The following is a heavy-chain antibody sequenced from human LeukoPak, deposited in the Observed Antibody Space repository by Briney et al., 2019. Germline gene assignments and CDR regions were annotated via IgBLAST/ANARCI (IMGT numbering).Heavy chain of an antibody. Sequence: GGSLRLSCAASGFTVSNNYMSWVRQAPGKGLEWVSILYIDGSTYYADPVKGKFTISRDNSKNTLYLQMNSLRDEDTALYYCARVQGSYCQSDVWGQGTTVTISS. CDR1: GFTVSNNY. CDR3: ARVQGSYCQSDV. J-gene: IGHJ6*02. D-gene: IGHD2-15*01. V-gene: IGHV3-66*01. CDR2: LYIDGST.